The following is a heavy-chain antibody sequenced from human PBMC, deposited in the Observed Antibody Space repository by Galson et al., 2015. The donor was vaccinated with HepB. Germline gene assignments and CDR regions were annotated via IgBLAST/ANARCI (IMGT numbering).Heavy chain of an antibody. V-gene: IGHV4-31*03. Sequence: TLSLTCTVSGGSISSGGYSWSWIRQHPGKGLEWIGYIYYSGSTYYNPSLKSRITISVDTSKNQFSLKLSSVTAADTAVYYCARGGERDYDFWSGYYTGVSHFDYWGQGTLVTVSS. D-gene: IGHD3-3*01. CDR1: GGSISSGGYS. CDR2: IYYSGST. CDR3: ARGGERDYDFWSGYYTGVSHFDY. J-gene: IGHJ4*02.